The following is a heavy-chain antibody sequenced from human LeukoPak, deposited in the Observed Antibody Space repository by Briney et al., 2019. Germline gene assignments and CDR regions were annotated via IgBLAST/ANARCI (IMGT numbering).Heavy chain of an antibody. CDR1: GFTFSSYA. J-gene: IGHJ5*02. D-gene: IGHD2-2*01. V-gene: IGHV3-30-3*01. CDR3: AREGGYASNERRFPWFDP. Sequence: GGSLRLSCAASGFTFSSYAMHWVRQAPGKGLEWVAVISYDGSNKYYADSVKGRFTISRDNSKNTLYLQMNSLRSEDTAVYYCAREGGYASNERRFPWFDPWGQGTLVTVSS. CDR2: ISYDGSNK.